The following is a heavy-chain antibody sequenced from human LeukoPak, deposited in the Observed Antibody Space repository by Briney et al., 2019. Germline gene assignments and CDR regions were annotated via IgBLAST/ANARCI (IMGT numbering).Heavy chain of an antibody. D-gene: IGHD5-12*01. CDR1: GFSFRDFW. CDR2: INQGGSMK. J-gene: IGHJ4*02. V-gene: IGHV3-7*01. Sequence: PGGSLRLSCAASGFSFRDFWMTWVRQAPGKGLEWVANINQGGSMKYYVDSAKGRFTISRDDAKSSLYVQMNSLRDEDTAVYYCARFGYSGWNLEYWGQGTLVTVSS. CDR3: ARFGYSGWNLEY.